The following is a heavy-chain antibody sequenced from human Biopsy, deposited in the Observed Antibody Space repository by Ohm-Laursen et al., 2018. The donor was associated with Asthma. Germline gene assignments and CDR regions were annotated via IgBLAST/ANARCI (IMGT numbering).Heavy chain of an antibody. Sequence: SLRLSCTASGFAVSRDYMFWVRQAPGKGLEWVSVIYSGGTSHTADSVRGRFTISRDFSKNTPHLQMHSLRVEDTAVYYCARGHSSDWSHYYFDYWGQGTLVTVSS. J-gene: IGHJ4*02. V-gene: IGHV3-53*01. D-gene: IGHD6-19*01. CDR1: GFAVSRDY. CDR3: ARGHSSDWSHYYFDY. CDR2: IYSGGTS.